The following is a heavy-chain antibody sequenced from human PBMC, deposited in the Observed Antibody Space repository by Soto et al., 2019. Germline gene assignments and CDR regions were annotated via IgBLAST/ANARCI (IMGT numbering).Heavy chain of an antibody. J-gene: IGHJ6*02. Sequence: GESLKISCKGSGYSFTSYWISWVRQMHGKGLEWMGRIDPSDSYTNYSPSFQGHVTISADKSISTAYLQWSSLKASDTAMYYCARQQRSSGFYYYYYGMDVWGQGTTVTVSS. V-gene: IGHV5-10-1*01. CDR3: ARQQRSSGFYYYYYGMDV. CDR2: IDPSDSYT. CDR1: GYSFTSYW. D-gene: IGHD6-19*01.